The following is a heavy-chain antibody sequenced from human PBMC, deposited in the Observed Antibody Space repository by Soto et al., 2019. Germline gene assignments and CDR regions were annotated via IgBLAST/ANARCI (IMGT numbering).Heavy chain of an antibody. D-gene: IGHD2-15*01. J-gene: IGHJ4*02. V-gene: IGHV1-69*13. CDR3: ARDHDCSGGSCYSF. CDR1: GGTFSSYA. CDR2: IIPIFGTA. Sequence: ASVKVSCKASGGTFSSYAISWGRQAPGQGLEWMGGIIPIFGTANYAQKFKGRGTSNADESTSTAYMELSSLRSEDTAVCYCARDHDCSGGSCYSFWGQGTLVTVSS.